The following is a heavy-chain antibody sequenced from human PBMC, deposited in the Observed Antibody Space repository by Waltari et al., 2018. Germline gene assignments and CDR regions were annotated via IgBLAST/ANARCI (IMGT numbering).Heavy chain of an antibody. J-gene: IGHJ3*02. CDR1: GGSISSSSYY. CDR3: ARDGPSAPGGSWAFDI. CDR2: IYYSGST. V-gene: IGHV4-39*07. D-gene: IGHD3-16*01. Sequence: QLQLQESGPGLVKPSETLSLTCTVSGGSISSSSYYWGWIRQPPGKGLEWIGSIYYSGSTYYNPSLKSRVTISVDTSKNQFSLKLSSVTAADTAVYYCARDGPSAPGGSWAFDILGQGTMVTVSS.